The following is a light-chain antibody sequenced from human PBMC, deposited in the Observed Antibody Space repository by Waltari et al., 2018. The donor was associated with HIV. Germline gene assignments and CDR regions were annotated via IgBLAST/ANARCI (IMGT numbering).Light chain of an antibody. CDR1: SSNIGRNT. V-gene: IGLV1-44*01. CDR3: AAWDDSLNGWV. Sequence: QSVLTQPPSASGTPGQRVTIPCPGSSSNIGRNTVNWYHQPPGTAPKLLIYTTNQRPSGVPDRFSGSKSGTSASLAISGLQSEDEADYYCAAWDDSLNGWVFGGGTKLTVL. J-gene: IGLJ3*02. CDR2: TTN.